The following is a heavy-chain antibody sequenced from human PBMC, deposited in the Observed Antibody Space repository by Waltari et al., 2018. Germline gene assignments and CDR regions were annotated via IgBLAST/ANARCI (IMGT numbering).Heavy chain of an antibody. Sequence: QVQLQESGPGLVKPSQTLSLTCTVSGGSISSGGSYWSWIRQHPGKGLEWIGYIYYSGSTYYNPSLKSLVTISVDTSKNQFSLKLSSVTAADTAVYYCARYYGENMNWFDPWGQGTLVTVSS. CDR1: GGSISSGGSY. D-gene: IGHD4-17*01. CDR3: ARYYGENMNWFDP. J-gene: IGHJ5*02. CDR2: IYYSGST. V-gene: IGHV4-31*01.